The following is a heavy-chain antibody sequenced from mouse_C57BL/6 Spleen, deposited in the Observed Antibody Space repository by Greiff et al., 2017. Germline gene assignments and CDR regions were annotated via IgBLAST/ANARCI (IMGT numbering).Heavy chain of an antibody. Sequence: QVQLQQSGAELARPGASVKLSCKASGYTFTSYGISWVKQRTGQGLEWIGEFYPRSGNTYYNEKFKGKATLTADKSSSTAYMELRSLTSEDSAVYFCARGPITTVVATNFDVWGTGTTVTVSS. CDR3: ARGPITTVVATNFDV. CDR2: FYPRSGNT. CDR1: GYTFTSYG. D-gene: IGHD1-1*01. J-gene: IGHJ1*03. V-gene: IGHV1-81*01.